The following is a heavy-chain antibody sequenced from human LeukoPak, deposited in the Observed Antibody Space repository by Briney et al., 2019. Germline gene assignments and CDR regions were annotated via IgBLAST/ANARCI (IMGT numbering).Heavy chain of an antibody. Sequence: KPSETLSLTCAVYGVSFSGYYWSWIRQPPGKGLEWIGEINHSGSTNYNPSLKSRVTISVDTSKNQFSLKLSSVTAADTAVYYCARGSGSLADYYDSSGYFSVSDAFDIWGQGTMVTVSS. CDR2: INHSGST. CDR1: GVSFSGYY. D-gene: IGHD3-22*01. V-gene: IGHV4-34*01. J-gene: IGHJ3*02. CDR3: ARGSGSLADYYDSSGYFSVSDAFDI.